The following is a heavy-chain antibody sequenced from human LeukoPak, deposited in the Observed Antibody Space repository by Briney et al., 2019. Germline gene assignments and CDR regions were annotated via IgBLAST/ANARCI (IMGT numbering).Heavy chain of an antibody. CDR1: GYTFTSYG. CDR3: ARALNTQLDY. J-gene: IGHJ4*02. D-gene: IGHD2-2*02. V-gene: IGHV1-18*01. Sequence: EASVKASCKASGYTFTSYGISWVRQAPGQGLEWMGGISAYNGNTNYAQKLQGRVTMTTDTSTSTAYMELRSLRSDDTAVYYCARALNTQLDYWGQGTLVTVSS. CDR2: ISAYNGNT.